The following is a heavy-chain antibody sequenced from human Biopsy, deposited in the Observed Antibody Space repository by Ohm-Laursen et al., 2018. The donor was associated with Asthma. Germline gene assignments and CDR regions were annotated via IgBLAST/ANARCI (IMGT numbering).Heavy chain of an antibody. CDR3: ARDLGIVGATPDGFNI. J-gene: IGHJ3*02. D-gene: IGHD1-26*01. V-gene: IGHV4-30-4*01. CDR1: GGSTSSEDYY. Sequence: TLSLTCIVSGGSTSSEDYYWTWIRQPPGKGLEWVGYVYSSGSTYYNPSLDSRVMISLDTSKNQFSLSLSSVTAADTAVYFCARDLGIVGATPDGFNIWGQGKLVTVSS. CDR2: VYSSGST.